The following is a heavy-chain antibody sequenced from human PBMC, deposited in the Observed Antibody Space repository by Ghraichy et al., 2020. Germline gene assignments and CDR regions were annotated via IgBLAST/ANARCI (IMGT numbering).Heavy chain of an antibody. J-gene: IGHJ5*02. CDR1: GGSFSGYY. CDR2: INHSGST. Sequence: SETLSLTCAVYGGSFSGYYWSWIRQPPGKGLEWIGEINHSGSTNYNPSLKSRVTISVDTSKNQFSLKLSSVTAADTAVYYCARGNYDFWSGYYPWFDPWGQGTLVTVSS. V-gene: IGHV4-34*01. CDR3: ARGNYDFWSGYYPWFDP. D-gene: IGHD3-3*01.